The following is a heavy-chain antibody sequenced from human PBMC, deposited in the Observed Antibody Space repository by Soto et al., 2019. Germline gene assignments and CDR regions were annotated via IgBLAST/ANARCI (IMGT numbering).Heavy chain of an antibody. J-gene: IGHJ6*02. D-gene: IGHD3-22*01. V-gene: IGHV1-69*01. CDR1: GGNFSSYA. Sequence: QVQLVQSGAEVQKPGSSVKVSCKASGGNFSSYAISWLRQAPGQGLEWMGGIIPVFRTTNYEQKLQGRVMITADGSTSTAYMELSSLTSADTAVYYCARSSHYILIQTPAGNQYYYPMDVWGQGTTVTVSS. CDR2: IIPVFRTT. CDR3: ARSSHYILIQTPAGNQYYYPMDV.